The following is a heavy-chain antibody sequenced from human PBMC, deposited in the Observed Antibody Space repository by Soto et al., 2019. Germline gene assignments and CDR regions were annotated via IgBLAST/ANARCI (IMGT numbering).Heavy chain of an antibody. CDR3: ARGPYDYVWMSDPPHCDY. J-gene: IGHJ4*02. CDR2: ISSSGSTI. Sequence: QVQLVESGGGLVKPGGSLRLSCAASGFTFSDYYMSWIRQAPGKGLEWVSYISSSGSTIYYADSVKGRFTISRDNAQKSLYLQLNSLREEDTAVYSCARGPYDYVWMSDPPHCDYWGQGTLVTVSS. V-gene: IGHV3-11*04. D-gene: IGHD3-16*02. CDR1: GFTFSDYY.